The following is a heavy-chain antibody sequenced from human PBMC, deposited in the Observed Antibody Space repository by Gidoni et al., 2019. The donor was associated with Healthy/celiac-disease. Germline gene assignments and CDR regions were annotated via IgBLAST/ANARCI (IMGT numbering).Heavy chain of an antibody. CDR1: GFTFSSYS. D-gene: IGHD6-6*01. V-gene: IGHV3-21*01. J-gene: IGHJ4*02. Sequence: EVQLVESGGGLVKPGGSLRLSCAASGFTFSSYSMNWVRQAPGKGLEWVSSISRSSSYIYYADSVKGRFTISRDNAKNSLYLQMNSLRAEDTAVYYCARGALVLFDYWGQGTLVTVSS. CDR2: ISRSSSYI. CDR3: ARGALVLFDY.